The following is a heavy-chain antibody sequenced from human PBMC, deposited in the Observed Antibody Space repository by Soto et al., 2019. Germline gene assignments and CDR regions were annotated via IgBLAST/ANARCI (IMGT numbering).Heavy chain of an antibody. Sequence: QLLQSGGGLVQPGGFLTLSCAASGFTFGTTDMSWVRQAPGEGLEWVSTIDGSGGITYYADSVKGRFTISRDNSRNTVYLQMHSLRGDDTALYYCVKNSGWFKTWGQGALVTVSS. D-gene: IGHD3-10*01. V-gene: IGHV3-23*01. CDR2: IDGSGGIT. CDR3: VKNSGWFKT. J-gene: IGHJ5*02. CDR1: GFTFGTTD.